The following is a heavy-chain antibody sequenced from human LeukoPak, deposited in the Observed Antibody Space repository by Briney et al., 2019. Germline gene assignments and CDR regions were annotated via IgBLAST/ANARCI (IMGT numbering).Heavy chain of an antibody. Sequence: GGSLRLSCAASGFTFSSYSMNWVRQAPGKGLEWVSYISSSGSTIYYADSVKGRFTISRDNAKNLLYLQMNSLRAEDTAVYYCAKTAASMDVWGKGITVTVSS. D-gene: IGHD2-15*01. CDR1: GFTFSSYS. CDR3: AKTAASMDV. CDR2: ISSSGSTI. J-gene: IGHJ6*03. V-gene: IGHV3-48*04.